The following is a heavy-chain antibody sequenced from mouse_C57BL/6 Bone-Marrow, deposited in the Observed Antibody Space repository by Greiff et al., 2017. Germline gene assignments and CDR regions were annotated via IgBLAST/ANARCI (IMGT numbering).Heavy chain of an antibody. J-gene: IGHJ3*01. CDR1: GYAFSSYW. CDR2: IYPGDGDT. Sequence: VQLQQSGAELVKPGASVKISCKASGYAFSSYWMNWVKQRPGKGLEWIGQIYPGDGDTNYNGKFKGKATLTADKSSSTAYMQLSSLTSEDSAVYFCARSNYGSFAWFAYWGQGTLVTVSA. V-gene: IGHV1-80*01. D-gene: IGHD1-1*01. CDR3: ARSNYGSFAWFAY.